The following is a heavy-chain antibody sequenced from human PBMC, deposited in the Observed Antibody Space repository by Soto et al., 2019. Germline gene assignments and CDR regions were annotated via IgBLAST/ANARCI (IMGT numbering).Heavy chain of an antibody. CDR3: ARRQVWGGAFDI. CDR2: ITHSGST. CDR1: GGSFSGYY. D-gene: IGHD1-26*01. V-gene: IGHV4-34*01. Sequence: QVQLQQWGAGLLKPSETLSLTCAVYGGSFSGYYWSWIRQPPGQGLEWIGEITHSGSTNYNPSLKSRVTVSVDTSKNQFPLKLSSVTAADTTLYYCARRQVWGGAFDIWGQGTMVTVSS. J-gene: IGHJ3*02.